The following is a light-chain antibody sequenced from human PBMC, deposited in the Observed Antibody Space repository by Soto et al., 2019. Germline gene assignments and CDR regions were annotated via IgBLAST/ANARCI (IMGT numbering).Light chain of an antibody. CDR1: SSNIGAHYD. Sequence: QSVLTQPPSVSGAPGQRVTISCTGSSSNIGAHYDLPWYKQLPGTAPKLLIYGNSNRPSGVPDRFSGSKSGTSASLAITGLQAEDEADYYCQSYDNSLSVYVFGTGTKLTVL. CDR2: GNS. V-gene: IGLV1-40*01. J-gene: IGLJ1*01. CDR3: QSYDNSLSVYV.